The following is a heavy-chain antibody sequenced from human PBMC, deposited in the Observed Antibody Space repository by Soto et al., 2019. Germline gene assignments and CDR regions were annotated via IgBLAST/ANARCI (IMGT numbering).Heavy chain of an antibody. Sequence: QVQLQQWGAGLLKPSETLSLTCAVYGGSFSGYYWRWIRQPTGKGLEWIGEINHSGSTNYNPSLKSRVTISVDTSKNQFSQKLGSVTAADTAVYYCARSWGRDAFDIWGQGTMVTVS. D-gene: IGHD3-16*01. CDR1: GGSFSGYY. J-gene: IGHJ3*02. CDR2: INHSGST. V-gene: IGHV4-34*01. CDR3: ARSWGRDAFDI.